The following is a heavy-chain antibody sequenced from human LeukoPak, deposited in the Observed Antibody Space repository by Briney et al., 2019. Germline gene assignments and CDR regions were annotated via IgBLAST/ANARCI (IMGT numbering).Heavy chain of an antibody. CDR3: VRDNPRCCGVVPANIDDL. Sequence: GGSLRLSCAASGFTVSSNYMSWVRQAPGKGLEWVSVIYSGGSTYYADSVKGRFTISRDNSKNTLYLQMNSLRADDTAMYYCVRDNPRCCGVVPANIDDLWGQGTLVTVSS. J-gene: IGHJ5*02. CDR1: GFTVSSNY. D-gene: IGHD2-21*02. V-gene: IGHV3-66*01. CDR2: IYSGGST.